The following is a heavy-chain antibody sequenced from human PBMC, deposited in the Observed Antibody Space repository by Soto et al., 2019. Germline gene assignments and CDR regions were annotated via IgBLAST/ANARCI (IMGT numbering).Heavy chain of an antibody. CDR3: ARLDAGVNYGIAV. CDR2: TYYRSKWYN. D-gene: IGHD1-1*01. Sequence: RSQSLSLTCAISGDSVSSNSAAWNWIRRSPSRGLEWLGRTYYRSKWYNDYAVSVKSRITINRDTARNPFSLQLNSVTPEDTAVYYCARLDAGVNYGIAVWGPGTTVKVSS. CDR1: GDSVSSNSAA. V-gene: IGHV6-1*01. J-gene: IGHJ6*02.